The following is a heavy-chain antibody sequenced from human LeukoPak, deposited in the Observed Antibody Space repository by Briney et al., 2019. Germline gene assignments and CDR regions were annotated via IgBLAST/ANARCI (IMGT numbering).Heavy chain of an antibody. CDR1: GYSFTSYW. CDR2: IYPGDSDT. Sequence: GESLKISCKGSGYSFTSYWIGWVRQMPGKGLEWMGIIYPGDSDTRYSPSSQGQVTISADKSISTAYLQWSSLKASDTAMYYCARHDSKRYPYDSSGYTNWGQGTLVTVSS. CDR3: ARHDSKRYPYDSSGYTN. V-gene: IGHV5-51*01. D-gene: IGHD3-22*01. J-gene: IGHJ4*02.